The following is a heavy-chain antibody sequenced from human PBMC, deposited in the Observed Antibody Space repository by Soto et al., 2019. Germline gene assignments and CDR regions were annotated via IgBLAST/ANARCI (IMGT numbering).Heavy chain of an antibody. J-gene: IGHJ4*02. CDR3: ARGGGILTGYYIDY. D-gene: IGHD3-9*01. CDR2: TRNKANSYTT. Sequence: GGSLRLSCAASGFTFSDHYMDWVRQAPGKGLEWVGRTRNKANSYTTEYAASVKGRLTISRDDSKNSLYLQMNSLKTEDTAVYYCARGGGILTGYYIDYWGQGTLVTVSS. V-gene: IGHV3-72*01. CDR1: GFTFSDHY.